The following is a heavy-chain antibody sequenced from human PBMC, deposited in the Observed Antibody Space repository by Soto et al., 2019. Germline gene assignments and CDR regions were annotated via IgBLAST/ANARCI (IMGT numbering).Heavy chain of an antibody. Sequence: ASVKVSCKASGYTFTSYGLTWVRQAPGQGLEWMGWISAYNGNTVYAQKLQGRVTMTTDTSTSTAYMDLRSLRSDDTAVYYCARDRGIVGATDYWGQGTLVNVSS. D-gene: IGHD1-26*01. V-gene: IGHV1-18*04. CDR3: ARDRGIVGATDY. J-gene: IGHJ4*02. CDR1: GYTFTSYG. CDR2: ISAYNGNT.